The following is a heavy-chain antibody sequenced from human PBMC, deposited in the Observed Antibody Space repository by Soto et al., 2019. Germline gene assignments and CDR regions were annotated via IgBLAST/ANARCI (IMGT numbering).Heavy chain of an antibody. V-gene: IGHV5-51*01. CDR1: GYGFTSYW. Sequence: GESLKISCKGSGYGFTSYWIGWVRQMPGKGLEWMGIIYPGDSDTRYSPSFQGQVTISADKSISTAYLQWSSLKASDTAMYYCARAVASSGWDNWFDPWGQGTLVTVSS. CDR3: ARAVASSGWDNWFDP. D-gene: IGHD6-19*01. J-gene: IGHJ5*02. CDR2: IYPGDSDT.